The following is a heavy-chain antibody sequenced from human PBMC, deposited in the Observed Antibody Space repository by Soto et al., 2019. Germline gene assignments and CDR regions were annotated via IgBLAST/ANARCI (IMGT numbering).Heavy chain of an antibody. CDR2: ISYDGSNK. J-gene: IGHJ6*02. Sequence: QVQLVESGEGVVQPGRSLRLSCAASGFTFSSYAMHWVRQAPGKGLEWVAVISYDGSNKYYADSVKGRFTISRDNSKNTLYLQMNSLRAEDTAVYYCARVTGNMEVGMDVWGQGTTVTVSS. D-gene: IGHD3-10*01. V-gene: IGHV3-30-3*01. CDR3: ARVTGNMEVGMDV. CDR1: GFTFSSYA.